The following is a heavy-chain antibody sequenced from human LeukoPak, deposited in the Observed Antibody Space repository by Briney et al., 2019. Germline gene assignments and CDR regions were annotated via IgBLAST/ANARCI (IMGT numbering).Heavy chain of an antibody. Sequence: SVKVSCKASGGTFSSYAISWVRQAPGQGLEWMGGIIPIFGTANYAQKFQGRVTITADESTSTAYTELSSLRSEDTAVYYCARVAYCGGDCSWGNWFDPWGQGTLVTVSS. CDR3: ARVAYCGGDCSWGNWFDP. J-gene: IGHJ5*02. V-gene: IGHV1-69*01. CDR2: IIPIFGTA. D-gene: IGHD2-21*02. CDR1: GGTFSSYA.